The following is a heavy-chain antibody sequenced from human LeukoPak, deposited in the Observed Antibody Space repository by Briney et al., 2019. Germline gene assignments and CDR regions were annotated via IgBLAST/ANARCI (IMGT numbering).Heavy chain of an antibody. Sequence: GGSLRLSCAASGFTFSSSWMTWVRQTPGRGLECVATIKDDGSRRYYVDSVKGRFTISRDNAKNSLYLQMNSLRAEDTAVFYCVTGHGRSWGQGTLVTVSS. CDR2: IKDDGSRR. CDR1: GFTFSSSW. V-gene: IGHV3-7*01. J-gene: IGHJ5*02. D-gene: IGHD1-1*01. CDR3: VTGHGRS.